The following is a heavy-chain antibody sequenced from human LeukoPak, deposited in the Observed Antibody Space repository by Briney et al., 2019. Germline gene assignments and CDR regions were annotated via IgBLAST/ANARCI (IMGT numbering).Heavy chain of an antibody. CDR1: GLPFSTYS. V-gene: IGHV3-21*01. CDR3: TRGSSGWYIMSSFDY. Sequence: GGSLRLSCAASGLPFSTYSMNWVRQAPGKGLEWVSSISGSGSYIYYADSVKGRFTISRDNRKNSLYLQMNSLRAEDSAVYYCTRGSSGWYIMSSFDYWGQGTLVTVSS. J-gene: IGHJ4*02. CDR2: ISGSGSYI. D-gene: IGHD6-19*01.